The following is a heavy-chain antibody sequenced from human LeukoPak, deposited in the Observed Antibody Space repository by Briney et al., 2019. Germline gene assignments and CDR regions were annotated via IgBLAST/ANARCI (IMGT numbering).Heavy chain of an antibody. CDR2: IYSGGST. CDR1: GFTVSSNY. CDR3: AKHSSGYLGSNWFDP. J-gene: IGHJ5*02. D-gene: IGHD3-22*01. V-gene: IGHV3-66*02. Sequence: QTGGSLRLSCAASGFTVSSNYMSWVCQAPGKGLEWVSVIYSGGSTYYADSVKGRFTISRDNSKNTLYLQMNSLRAEDTAVYYCAKHSSGYLGSNWFDPWGQGTLVTVSS.